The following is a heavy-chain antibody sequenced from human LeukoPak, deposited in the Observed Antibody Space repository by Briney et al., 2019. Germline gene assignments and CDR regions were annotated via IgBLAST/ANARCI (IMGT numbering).Heavy chain of an antibody. D-gene: IGHD2-21*02. CDR2: FGGSGGTI. Sequence: GGSLRLSCAASGFTFSAYAMSWVRQAPGKGLEWVSHFGGSGGTIYYADSVKGRFTISRDSSKNTVYLQMNNLRAEDTAVYYCARSDCGGDCHLLDYWGQGTLVTVSS. J-gene: IGHJ4*02. V-gene: IGHV3-23*01. CDR1: GFTFSAYA. CDR3: ARSDCGGDCHLLDY.